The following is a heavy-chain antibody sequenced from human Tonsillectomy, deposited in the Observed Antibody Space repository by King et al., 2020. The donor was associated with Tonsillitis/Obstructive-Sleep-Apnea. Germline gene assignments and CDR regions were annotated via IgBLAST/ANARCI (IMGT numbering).Heavy chain of an antibody. V-gene: IGHV3-43*02. CDR3: AKAMVPGDLRLGGGHYYYYLDV. J-gene: IGHJ6*03. CDR2: ISGGGENT. CDR1: GFTFDDYA. D-gene: IGHD3-10*01. Sequence: VQLVESGGGVVQPGGSLRLSCAASGFTFDDYAMHWVRQTPGRGLEWVSLISGGGENTYSADSVRGRFTISRDNSKNSLYLQMNSLRTEDTALYYCAKAMVPGDLRLGGGHYYYYLDVWGKGTTVTVSS.